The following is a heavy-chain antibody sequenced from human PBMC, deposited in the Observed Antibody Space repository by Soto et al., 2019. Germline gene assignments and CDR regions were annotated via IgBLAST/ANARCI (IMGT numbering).Heavy chain of an antibody. V-gene: IGHV3-30-3*01. CDR2: VSYDGSTT. D-gene: IGHD2-8*01. CDR1: GFTFSRVS. Sequence: GGSLRLSCVASGFTFSRVSMHWARQAPGKGLERVAVVSYDGSTTYYVDSVRGRFTISRDNSKSTLYLEMNSLRPEATAVYYCVRGGHKSPYEVEWWAQGTPVTFTS. J-gene: IGHJ4*02. CDR3: VRGGHKSPYEVEW.